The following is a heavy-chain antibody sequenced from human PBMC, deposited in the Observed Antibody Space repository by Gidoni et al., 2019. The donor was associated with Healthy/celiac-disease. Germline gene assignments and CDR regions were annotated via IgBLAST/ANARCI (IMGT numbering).Heavy chain of an antibody. V-gene: IGHV3-30*18. CDR3: AKGGRQWLVGAGVAVCDY. CDR2: ISYDGSNK. J-gene: IGHJ4*02. Sequence: QVQLVESGGGVVQPGRSLRLPCAAPGFTFSSYGMHWVRQAPGKGLEWVAVISYDGSNKYYADSVKGRFTISRDNSKNTLYLQMNSLRAEDTAVYYCAKGGRQWLVGAGVAVCDYWGQGTLVTVSS. D-gene: IGHD6-19*01. CDR1: GFTFSSYG.